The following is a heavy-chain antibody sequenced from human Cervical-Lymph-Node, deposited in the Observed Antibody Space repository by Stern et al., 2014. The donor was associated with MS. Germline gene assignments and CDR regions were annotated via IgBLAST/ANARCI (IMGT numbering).Heavy chain of an antibody. CDR1: GGSISSAEYY. Sequence: QLQLQESGPGLVKPSQTLSLTCAVTGGSISSAEYYWSWIRQSPGKGLEWIGYIHYSGTTYYNPSLKSRVTISVDTSKNQFSLKLRSVTAADTAVYYCSRDADGYSLVFGYWGRRTLVTVSS. D-gene: IGHD5-24*01. V-gene: IGHV4-30-4*01. CDR3: SRDADGYSLVFGY. CDR2: IHYSGTT. J-gene: IGHJ4*02.